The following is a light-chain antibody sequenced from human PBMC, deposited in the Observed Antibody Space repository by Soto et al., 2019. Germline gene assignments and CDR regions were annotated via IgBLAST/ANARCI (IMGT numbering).Light chain of an antibody. J-gene: IGKJ2*01. V-gene: IGKV1-39*01. CDR2: GTS. CDR1: QSVTSY. Sequence: DIQMTQSPPSLSASVGDRVTITCRASQSVTSYLGWFQQKPGKAPKLLIYGTSNLQNGVPSRFSGSGSGSRTDFTLTISNLQPDDFATYYCLQSYSSPYTFGQGTKLDIK. CDR3: LQSYSSPYT.